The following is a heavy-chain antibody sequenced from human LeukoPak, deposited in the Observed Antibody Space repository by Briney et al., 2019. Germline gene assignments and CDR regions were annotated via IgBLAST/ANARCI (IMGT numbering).Heavy chain of an antibody. D-gene: IGHD3-22*01. CDR2: IYYSGST. CDR3: ASGYDSSAYQPFIDY. V-gene: IGHV4-39*01. CDR1: GGSISSSSYY. Sequence: SETLSLTCTVYGGSISSSSYYWGWIRQPPGKGLEWIVSIYYSGSTYYNPSLKSRVTISVETSKNQCSLKLRSVTAADTAVYYCASGYDSSAYQPFIDYWGQGTLVTVSS. J-gene: IGHJ4*02.